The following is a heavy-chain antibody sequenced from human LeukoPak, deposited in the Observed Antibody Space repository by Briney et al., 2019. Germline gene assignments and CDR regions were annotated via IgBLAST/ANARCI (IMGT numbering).Heavy chain of an antibody. J-gene: IGHJ1*01. Sequence: SETLSLTCTVSGGSISSYYWSWIRQPPGKGLEWIGEINHSGSTNYNPSLKSRVTISVDTSKNQFSLKLSSVTAADTAVYYCARGLSAWSLHEYFQHWGQGTLVTVSS. CDR3: ARGLSAWSLHEYFQH. CDR2: INHSGST. D-gene: IGHD3-16*02. V-gene: IGHV4-34*01. CDR1: GGSISSYY.